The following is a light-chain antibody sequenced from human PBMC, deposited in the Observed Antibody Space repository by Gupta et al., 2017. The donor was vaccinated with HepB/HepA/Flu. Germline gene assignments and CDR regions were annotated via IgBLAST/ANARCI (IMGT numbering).Light chain of an antibody. Sequence: DIPMSQSPSTLSASVGDRVTITCRASQSISSWLAWYQQKPGKAPKFLIYNASSLESGVPSRFSGSGSGTDFTLTISSLQPDDFATYYCQQYNSYSLAFGRGTKVEIK. CDR1: QSISSW. V-gene: IGKV1-5*03. CDR2: NAS. J-gene: IGKJ4*01. CDR3: QQYNSYSLA.